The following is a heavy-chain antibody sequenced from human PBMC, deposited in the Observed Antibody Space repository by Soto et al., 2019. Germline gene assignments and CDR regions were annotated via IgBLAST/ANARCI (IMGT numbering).Heavy chain of an antibody. V-gene: IGHV3-66*01. Sequence: GGSLRLSCAASGFTVSSNYMSWVRQAPGKGLEWVSVIYSGGSTYYADSVKGRFTISRDNSKNTLYLQMNSLRAEDTAVYYCARNREKNILDTPRRIWGPGIMVNV. J-gene: IGHJ3*02. CDR2: IYSGGST. CDR1: GFTVSSNY. CDR3: ARNREKNILDTPRRI. D-gene: IGHD5-12*01.